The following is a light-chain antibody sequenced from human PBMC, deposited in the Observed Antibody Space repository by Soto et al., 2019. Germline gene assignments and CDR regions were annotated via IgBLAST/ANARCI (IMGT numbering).Light chain of an antibody. V-gene: IGKV3D-7*01. CDR1: QSVSSSY. Sequence: EIVMTQSPATLSLSPGERATLSCRASQSVSSSYLSWYQQKPGQAPRLLIYGASTRATGIPARFSGSGSGTDFTLTISSLQPEDFAVYYCQQDYNLPYTFGQGTMLEIK. J-gene: IGKJ2*01. CDR3: QQDYNLPYT. CDR2: GAS.